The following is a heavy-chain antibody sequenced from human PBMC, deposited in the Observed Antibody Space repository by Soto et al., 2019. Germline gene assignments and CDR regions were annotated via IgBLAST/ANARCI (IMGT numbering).Heavy chain of an antibody. Sequence: GASVKVSCKASGYTFTGYYMHWVRQAPGQGLEWMGWINPNSGGTNYAQKFQGRVTMTRDTSISTAYMELSRLRSDDTAVYYCANFKDYYDSSGQGDAFDIWGQGTMVTVSS. CDR1: GYTFTGYY. D-gene: IGHD3-22*01. CDR3: ANFKDYYDSSGQGDAFDI. CDR2: INPNSGGT. J-gene: IGHJ3*02. V-gene: IGHV1-2*02.